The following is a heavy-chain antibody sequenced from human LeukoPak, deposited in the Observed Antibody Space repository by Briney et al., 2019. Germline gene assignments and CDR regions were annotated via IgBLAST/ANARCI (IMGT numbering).Heavy chain of an antibody. Sequence: PSETLCLSCAVSGGSISSGGYSWSWIRQPPGKGLEWIGYIYHSGSTYYNPSLKSRVTISVDRFKNQFSLKLSSVTAADTAVYYCARGATYYDILTGRKGDAFDIWGQGTMVTVSS. CDR2: IYHSGST. CDR1: GGSISSGGYS. J-gene: IGHJ3*02. V-gene: IGHV4-30-2*01. CDR3: ARGATYYDILTGRKGDAFDI. D-gene: IGHD3-9*01.